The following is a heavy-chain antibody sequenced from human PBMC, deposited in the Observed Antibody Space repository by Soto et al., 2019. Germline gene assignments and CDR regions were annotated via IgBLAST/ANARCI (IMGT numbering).Heavy chain of an antibody. V-gene: IGHV3-30*18. D-gene: IGHD2-15*01. J-gene: IGHJ6*03. CDR2: ISYHGENK. Sequence: LRLSFEASGFTFNIYGIYWVRQAPGKWLDWVSVISYHGENKYYGRSVEGRFTISRDDSKNTVYLQMNSLRPEDTGLYYCAKDGKPTVVNYGMEVWGEGTQATVSS. CDR3: AKDGKPTVVNYGMEV. CDR1: GFTFNIYG.